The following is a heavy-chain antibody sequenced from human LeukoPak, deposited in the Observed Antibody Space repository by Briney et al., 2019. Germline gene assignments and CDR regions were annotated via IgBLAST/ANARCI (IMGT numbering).Heavy chain of an antibody. D-gene: IGHD3-10*01. CDR2: ISARGGST. Sequence: GGSLRLSCAASGFTFSSYAMSWVRQAPGKGLEWVSAISARGGSTFYADSVKGRFTISRDNAKNSLYLQMNSLRDEDTAVYYCASGIYYGSGIYRNDYHWGQGTLVTVSS. J-gene: IGHJ4*02. CDR1: GFTFSSYA. CDR3: ASGIYYGSGIYRNDYH. V-gene: IGHV3-23*01.